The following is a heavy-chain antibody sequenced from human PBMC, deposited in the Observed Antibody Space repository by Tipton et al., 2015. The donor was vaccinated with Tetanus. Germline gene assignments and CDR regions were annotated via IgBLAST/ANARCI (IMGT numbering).Heavy chain of an antibody. CDR1: GYTFTNYG. CDR3: ARLVKQWLVPEDY. J-gene: IGHJ4*02. V-gene: IGHV1-18*01. CDR2: DSGYSGNT. D-gene: IGHD6-19*01. Sequence: QVQLVQSGSELKKPGASVKVSCKGSGYTFTNYGINWVRQAPGQGLEWMGWDSGYSGNTIYARKVQGRVTMTTDTSTNTAYLELRSLRSDDTAVYFCARLVKQWLVPEDYWGQGTLVTVS.